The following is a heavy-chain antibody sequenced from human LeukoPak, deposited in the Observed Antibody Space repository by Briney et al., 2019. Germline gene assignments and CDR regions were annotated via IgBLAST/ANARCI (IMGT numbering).Heavy chain of an antibody. CDR2: IRYDGNHQ. CDR1: GFTFSRYG. D-gene: IGHD1-26*01. V-gene: IGHV3-30*02. CDR3: AKDGMVGATTGLYYFDY. J-gene: IGHJ4*02. Sequence: GGSLRLSCAASGFTFSRYGLLWVRQAPGKGLDVVTFIRYDGNHQYYADSVKGRFTISRDNSKNTFYLQMNSLRAEDTAVYYCAKDGMVGATTGLYYFDYWGQGILVTVFS.